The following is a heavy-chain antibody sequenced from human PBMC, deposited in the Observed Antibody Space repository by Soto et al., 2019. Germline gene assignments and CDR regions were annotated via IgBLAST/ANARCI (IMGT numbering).Heavy chain of an antibody. Sequence: QAQLVESGGGVVQPGRSLRLSCAASGLPFSASGMHWVRQAPGKGLEWVAMIWSDGSKEYYADSVKGRFTITRDNSKHMIFLHMDTLLPEDTAVYYFASDKGTTCLDIWGQGKMVRVSS. CDR3: ASDKGTTCLDI. CDR2: IWSDGSKE. CDR1: GLPFSASG. D-gene: IGHD1-1*01. V-gene: IGHV3-33*08. J-gene: IGHJ4*02.